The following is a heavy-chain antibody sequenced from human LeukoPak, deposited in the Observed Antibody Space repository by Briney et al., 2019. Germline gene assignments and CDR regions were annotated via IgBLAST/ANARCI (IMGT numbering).Heavy chain of an antibody. CDR2: IYYSGST. D-gene: IGHD2-2*01. CDR1: GGSISSSSYY. Sequence: SETLSPTCTVSGGSISSSSYYWGWLRPPPGKGLEWIGSIYYSGSTYYNPSLKSRVTISVDTSKNQFSLKLSSVTAADTAVYYCARDGGRTSSDAVEIWGQGTMVTGSS. V-gene: IGHV4-39*02. CDR3: ARDGGRTSSDAVEI. J-gene: IGHJ3*02.